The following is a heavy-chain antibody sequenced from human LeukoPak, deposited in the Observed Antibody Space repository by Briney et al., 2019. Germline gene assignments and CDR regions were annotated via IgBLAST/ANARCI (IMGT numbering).Heavy chain of an antibody. J-gene: IGHJ4*02. D-gene: IGHD6-19*01. CDR1: GGSISSYY. Sequence: SETLSLTCTASGGSISSYYWSWIRQPPGKGLEWIGYIHYSGSTNYNPSLKSRVTISVDTSKNQFSLKLSSVTAADTAMYYCARVSAVAGIDYWGQGTLVTVSS. CDR2: IHYSGST. CDR3: ARVSAVAGIDY. V-gene: IGHV4-59*08.